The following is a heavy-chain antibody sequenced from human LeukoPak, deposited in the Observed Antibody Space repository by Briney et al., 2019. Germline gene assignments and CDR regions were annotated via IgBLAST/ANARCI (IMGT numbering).Heavy chain of an antibody. Sequence: GGSLRLSCAAPGFTFSSYWMNWVRQAPGKGLEWVANIKQDGSENNYVDSVKGRLTISRDNAKNLLYLQMNSLRAEDTAVYYCAGGQGFLIDYWGQGTLVTVSS. V-gene: IGHV3-7*01. CDR3: AGGQGFLIDY. CDR2: IKQDGSEN. J-gene: IGHJ4*02. CDR1: GFTFSSYW. D-gene: IGHD3-3*01.